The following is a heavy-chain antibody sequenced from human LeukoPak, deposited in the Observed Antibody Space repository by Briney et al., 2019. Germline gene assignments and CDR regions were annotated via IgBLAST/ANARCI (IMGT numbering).Heavy chain of an antibody. J-gene: IGHJ6*03. CDR3: TRGTRPLRDYYHYMDV. CDR1: GGTFINYA. Sequence: SVKVSCKASGGTFINYAVTWVRQAPGQGLEWMGRIIPMFDSPRYAQMFQGRLSITTDESTTTAYMELSSLRSEDTAVYYCTRGTRPLRDYYHYMDVWGEGTTVTVSS. V-gene: IGHV1-69*05. CDR2: IIPMFDSP.